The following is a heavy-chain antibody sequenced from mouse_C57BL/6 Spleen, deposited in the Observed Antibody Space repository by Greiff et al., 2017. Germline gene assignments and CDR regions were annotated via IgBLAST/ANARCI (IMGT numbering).Heavy chain of an antibody. Sequence: QVQLQQSGAELVKPGASVKLSCKASGYTFTEYTINWVKQRSGQGLEWIGWFYPGSGSIKYNEKFKDKATLTADQSSSTVYMELSRLTSEDSAVYLCARHGSDYGNYVAWCAYWGQGTLVTVSA. CDR3: ARHGSDYGNYVAWCAY. D-gene: IGHD2-1*01. V-gene: IGHV1-62-2*01. CDR1: GYTFTEYT. CDR2: FYPGSGSI. J-gene: IGHJ3*01.